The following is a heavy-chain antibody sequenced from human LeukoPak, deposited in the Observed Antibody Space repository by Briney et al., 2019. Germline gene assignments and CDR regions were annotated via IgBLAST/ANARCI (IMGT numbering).Heavy chain of an antibody. CDR1: GGSISSYY. Sequence: SETLSLPCTVSGGSISSYYWSWIRQPPGKGLEWIGYIYYSGSTNYNPSLKSRVTMPVDTSKRQFSLKLSSVTAADTAVYYCARRQGVTTYWYFDLWGRGTLVTVSS. V-gene: IGHV4-59*08. J-gene: IGHJ2*01. CDR2: IYYSGST. D-gene: IGHD4-17*01. CDR3: ARRQGVTTYWYFDL.